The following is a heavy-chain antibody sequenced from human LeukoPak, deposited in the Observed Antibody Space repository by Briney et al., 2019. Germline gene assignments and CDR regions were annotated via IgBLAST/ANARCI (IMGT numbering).Heavy chain of an antibody. CDR1: GYTFTSYG. J-gene: IGHJ6*02. Sequence: ASVTVSCKASGYTFTSYGISWVRQAPGQGLEWMGWISAYNGNTNYAQKLQGRVTMTTDTSTSTAYMELRSLRSDDTAVYYCARDPSYCSSTSCPPVHYYYGMDVWGQGTTVTVSS. CDR2: ISAYNGNT. V-gene: IGHV1-18*01. CDR3: ARDPSYCSSTSCPPVHYYYGMDV. D-gene: IGHD2-2*01.